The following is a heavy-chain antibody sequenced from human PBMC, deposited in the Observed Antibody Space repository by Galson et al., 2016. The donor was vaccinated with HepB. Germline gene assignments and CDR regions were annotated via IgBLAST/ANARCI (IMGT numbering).Heavy chain of an antibody. Sequence: SLRLSCAVSGFTVDSNYMSWVRQAPGKGLEWVSVIYSAGSAYYADSVKGRFTISRDTSKNTLFLQMNSLRAEDTAVYYCARDLAEIGAFDIWGQGTKVTVSS. CDR1: GFTVDSNY. J-gene: IGHJ3*02. D-gene: IGHD5-24*01. CDR2: IYSAGSA. CDR3: ARDLAEIGAFDI. V-gene: IGHV3-53*01.